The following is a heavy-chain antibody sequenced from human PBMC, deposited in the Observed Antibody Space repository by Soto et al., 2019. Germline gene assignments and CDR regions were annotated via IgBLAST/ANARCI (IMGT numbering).Heavy chain of an antibody. V-gene: IGHV4-39*01. J-gene: IGHJ6*02. D-gene: IGHD2-2*01. CDR3: RSSTSCYDESCVDV. CDR2: IYSGST. Sequence: SETLSLTCTVSGGSISSSSSYWGWVRQPPGKGLEWMATIYSGSTYQNPSLKSRVTISVDTSKNQFSLKLSSVAAPDTAIYYCRSSTSCYDESCVDVWGQGTMVTVSS. CDR1: GGSISSSSSY.